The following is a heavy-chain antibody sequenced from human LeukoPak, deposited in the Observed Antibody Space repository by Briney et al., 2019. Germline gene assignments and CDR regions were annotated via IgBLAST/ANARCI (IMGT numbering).Heavy chain of an antibody. CDR3: ARDRRGEQQLVDHYFQH. CDR1: GGSISSYY. D-gene: IGHD6-13*01. J-gene: IGHJ1*01. Sequence: PSETLSLTCTVSGGSISSYYWGWIRQPPGKGLEWIGSIYYSGSTYYNPSLKSRVTISVDTSKNQFSLKLSSVTAADTAVYYCARDRRGEQQLVDHYFQHWGQGTLVTVSS. CDR2: IYYSGST. V-gene: IGHV4-39*07.